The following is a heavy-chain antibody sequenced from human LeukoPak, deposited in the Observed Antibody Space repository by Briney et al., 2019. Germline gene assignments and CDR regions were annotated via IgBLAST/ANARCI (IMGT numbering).Heavy chain of an antibody. D-gene: IGHD6-13*01. CDR2: IKQDGSEI. Sequence: GGSLRLSCGVSGFTFSGYWMSWVRQAPGKGLEWVASIKQDGSEIYYMDSVKGRFTISRDNAKNSQYLQMNSLRAEDTALYYCGKTWGSGYSAPPGDWGQGSLVTGSS. CDR1: GFTFSGYW. V-gene: IGHV3-7*01. CDR3: GKTWGSGYSAPPGD. J-gene: IGHJ4*02.